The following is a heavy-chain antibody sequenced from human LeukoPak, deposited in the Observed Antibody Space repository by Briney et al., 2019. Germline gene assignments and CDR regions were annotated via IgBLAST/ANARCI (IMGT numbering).Heavy chain of an antibody. CDR3: TRGTIWLPFDY. D-gene: IGHD5-18*01. CDR2: ISGRGGSI. J-gene: IGHJ4*02. V-gene: IGHV3-23*01. Sequence: PGGSLRLSCAASGVTFSNDATSWARQAPGQGLEWVSAISGRGGSIYYADSVKGRFTISRDNSKNTVYLQINSLRAEDTGVYYCTRGTIWLPFDYWGQGTLVTVSS. CDR1: GVTFSNDA.